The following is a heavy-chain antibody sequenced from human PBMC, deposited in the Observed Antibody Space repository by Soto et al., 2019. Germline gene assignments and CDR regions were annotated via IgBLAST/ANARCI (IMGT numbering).Heavy chain of an antibody. V-gene: IGHV3-33*01. Sequence: GGSLRLSCAASGFTFSSYCMHWVRQAPGKGLEWVAVIWYDGSNKYYADSVKGRFTISRDNSKNTLYLQMNSLRAEDTAVYYCAREGAAGVSYYYYYGMDVWGQGTTVTVSS. J-gene: IGHJ6*02. CDR2: IWYDGSNK. D-gene: IGHD6-13*01. CDR1: GFTFSSYC. CDR3: AREGAAGVSYYYYYGMDV.